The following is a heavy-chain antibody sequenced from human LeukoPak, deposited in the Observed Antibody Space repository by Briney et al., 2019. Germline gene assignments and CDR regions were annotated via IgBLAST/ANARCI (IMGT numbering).Heavy chain of an antibody. CDR3: ARHRHYYDTSGYAFDC. Sequence: SETLSLTCAVSGYSISSGYYWGWIRQPPGKGLEWIGSIYHSGSTYYNPSLKSRVTISVDTSKNQFSLKLNSVTAADTAVYYCARHRHYYDTSGYAFDCWGQGTLVTVSS. V-gene: IGHV4-38-2*01. D-gene: IGHD3-22*01. CDR1: GYSISSGYY. J-gene: IGHJ4*02. CDR2: IYHSGST.